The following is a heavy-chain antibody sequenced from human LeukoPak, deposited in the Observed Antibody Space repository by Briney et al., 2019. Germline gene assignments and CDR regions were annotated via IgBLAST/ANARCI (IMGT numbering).Heavy chain of an antibody. J-gene: IGHJ4*02. D-gene: IGHD6-6*01. Sequence: SETLSLTCTVSGGSISSSSYYWGWIRQPPGKGLEWIGSIYYSGSTYYNPSLKSRVTISVDTSKNQFSLKLSSVTAADTAVYYCASVVRGFDYWGQGTLVTVSS. CDR2: IYYSGST. CDR1: GGSISSSSYY. V-gene: IGHV4-39*07. CDR3: ASVVRGFDY.